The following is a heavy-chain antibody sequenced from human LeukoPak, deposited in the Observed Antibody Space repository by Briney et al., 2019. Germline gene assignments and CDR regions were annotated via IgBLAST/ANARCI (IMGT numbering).Heavy chain of an antibody. CDR1: GFTFSSYG. Sequence: GGSQRLSCAASGFTFSSYGMHWVRQAPGKGLEWVAFIRYDGSNKYYADSVKGRFTISRDNSKNTLYLQMNSLRAEDTAVYYCAKGAVTYYYDSSGYYPFDYWGQGTLVTVSS. D-gene: IGHD3-22*01. CDR2: IRYDGSNK. V-gene: IGHV3-30*02. J-gene: IGHJ4*02. CDR3: AKGAVTYYYDSSGYYPFDY.